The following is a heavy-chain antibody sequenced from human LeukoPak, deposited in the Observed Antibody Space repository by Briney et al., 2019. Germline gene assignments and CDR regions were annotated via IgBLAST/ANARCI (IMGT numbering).Heavy chain of an antibody. CDR2: IYSGGST. J-gene: IGHJ4*02. Sequence: GGSLRLSCAASGFTVSSNYMSWVRQAPGKGLEWVSVIYSGGSTYYADSVKGRFTIPRDNSKNTLYLQMNSLRAEDTAVYYCARAVAAALDYWGQGTLVTVSS. CDR3: ARAVAAALDY. V-gene: IGHV3-53*01. CDR1: GFTVSSNY. D-gene: IGHD6-13*01.